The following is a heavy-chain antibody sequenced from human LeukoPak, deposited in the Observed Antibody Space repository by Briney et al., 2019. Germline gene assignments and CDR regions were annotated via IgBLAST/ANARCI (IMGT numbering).Heavy chain of an antibody. J-gene: IGHJ6*03. V-gene: IGHV3-13*01. CDR1: GFTFSSFD. CDR2: IGTASDT. D-gene: IGHD1-1*01. CDR3: ARGPPRGKYYYMDV. Sequence: GGSLRLSCEASGFTFSSFDMHWVRQPTGQGLEWVSTIGTASDTYYPGSVEGRFTLSRDNAKNSLYLQMDSLTAGDTAVYYCARGPPRGKYYYMDVWGKGTTVTVSS.